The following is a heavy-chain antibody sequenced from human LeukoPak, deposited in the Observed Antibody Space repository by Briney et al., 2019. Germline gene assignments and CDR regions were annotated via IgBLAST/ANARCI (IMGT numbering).Heavy chain of an antibody. J-gene: IGHJ6*03. CDR3: ARDHYYDGSMDV. D-gene: IGHD3-22*01. V-gene: IGHV3-53*01. CDR1: GFTVSSNY. Sequence: GGSLRLSCAASGFTVSSNYMSWVRQAPGKGLEWVSTIYSGGGTYYADSVKGRFTISRDNSKNTVYLQMSSLRVEDTAVYYCARDHYYDGSMDVWGKGTTVTVSS. CDR2: IYSGGGT.